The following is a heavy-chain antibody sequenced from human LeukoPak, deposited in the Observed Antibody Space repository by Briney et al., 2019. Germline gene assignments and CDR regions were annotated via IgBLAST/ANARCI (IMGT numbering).Heavy chain of an antibody. CDR1: GYTFTSYY. V-gene: IGHV1-46*01. J-gene: IGHJ4*02. CDR3: ANHGGQNGFDY. D-gene: IGHD2-8*01. CDR2: INPSGGST. Sequence: ASVKVSCKASGYTFTSYYMHWVRQAPGQGLEWMGIINPSGGSTSYAQKFQGRVTITADKSTSTAYMELSSLRSEDTAVYYCANHGGQNGFDYWGQGTLVTVSS.